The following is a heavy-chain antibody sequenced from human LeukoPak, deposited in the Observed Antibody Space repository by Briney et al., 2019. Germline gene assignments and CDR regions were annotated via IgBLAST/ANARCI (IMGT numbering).Heavy chain of an antibody. V-gene: IGHV3-7*01. CDR2: IKQDGSEK. CDR1: GFTFSSYW. D-gene: IGHD3-3*01. Sequence: GGSLRLSCAASGFTFSSYWMSWVRQAPGKGLEWVANIKQDGSEKYYVDSVKGRFTISRDNAKNSLYLQMNSLRAEDTAVYYCGRVAAAPLRFLEWLPYYYYYYMDVWGKGTTVTVSS. J-gene: IGHJ6*03. CDR3: GRVAAAPLRFLEWLPYYYYYYMDV.